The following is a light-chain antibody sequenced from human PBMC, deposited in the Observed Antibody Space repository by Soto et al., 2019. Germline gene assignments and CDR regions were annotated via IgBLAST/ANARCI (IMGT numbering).Light chain of an antibody. Sequence: QSVLTQPASVSGSPGQSITISCTGTSGDIGGYNYVSWYQQHPGKAPKLLISEVTNRPSGVSNRFSGSKSGNTASLTISGLQADDEADYYCSSYTTNITPVVFGGGTKLTVL. J-gene: IGLJ2*01. CDR3: SSYTTNITPVV. CDR2: EVT. V-gene: IGLV2-14*01. CDR1: SGDIGGYNY.